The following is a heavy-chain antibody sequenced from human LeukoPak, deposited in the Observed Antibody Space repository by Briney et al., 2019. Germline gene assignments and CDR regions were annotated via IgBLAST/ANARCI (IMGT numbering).Heavy chain of an antibody. CDR3: ARGHPWGLAFDY. V-gene: IGHV3-48*01. Sequence: QPGGSLRLSCAASGFTFSSYSMNWVRQAPGKGLEWVSYSSYSSSTIFYADSVKGRFTISRDNAKNSLYLQMTSLRAEDTALYYCARGHPWGLAFDYWGQGTLVTVSS. D-gene: IGHD7-27*01. CDR1: GFTFSSYS. J-gene: IGHJ4*02. CDR2: SSYSSSTI.